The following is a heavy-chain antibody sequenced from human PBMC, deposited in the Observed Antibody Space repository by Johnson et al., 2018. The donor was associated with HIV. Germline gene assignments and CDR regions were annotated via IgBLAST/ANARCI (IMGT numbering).Heavy chain of an antibody. V-gene: IGHV3-15*01. Sequence: EVQLVESGGGLVKPGGSLRLSCAASGFTFSDYYMSWIRQAPGKGLEWVGRIKSKTDGGTTDYAAPVKGRFTISRDDSKNTLYLQMNSLKTEDTAVYYCTTDLGYYDSSGDAFDIWGQGTMVTVSS. D-gene: IGHD3-22*01. CDR3: TTDLGYYDSSGDAFDI. J-gene: IGHJ3*02. CDR2: IKSKTDGGTT. CDR1: GFTFSDYY.